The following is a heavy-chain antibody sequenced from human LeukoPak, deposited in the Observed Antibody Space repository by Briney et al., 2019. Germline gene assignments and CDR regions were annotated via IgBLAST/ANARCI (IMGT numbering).Heavy chain of an antibody. V-gene: IGHV4-59*08. Sequence: SETLSLTCTVPGGYISKYYWSWIRPPPGKGLGGIGYVYYSGNTNYTPPLKSRLTISVDSSKNQFSLKLSSVTAADTAVYYCARGYSGSGTYWLDPWGQGTLVIVSS. CDR1: GGYISKYY. CDR2: VYYSGNT. CDR3: ARGYSGSGTYWLDP. J-gene: IGHJ5*02. D-gene: IGHD3-10*01.